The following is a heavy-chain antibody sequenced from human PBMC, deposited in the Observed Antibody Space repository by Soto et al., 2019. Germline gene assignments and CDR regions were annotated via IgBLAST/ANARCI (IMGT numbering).Heavy chain of an antibody. CDR2: INPSGGHT. CDR3: ARGGHVVVVTAAFDY. D-gene: IGHD2-21*02. V-gene: IGHV1-46*03. J-gene: IGHJ4*01. Sequence: GASVKVSCKASGNTFSNFYIHGVRQAPGQGLEWMGTINPSGGHTTYAQKFLGRVTMTRDSSTSTLYMELTSLRFEDTAVYYCARGGHVVVVTAAFDYRG. CDR1: GNTFSNFY.